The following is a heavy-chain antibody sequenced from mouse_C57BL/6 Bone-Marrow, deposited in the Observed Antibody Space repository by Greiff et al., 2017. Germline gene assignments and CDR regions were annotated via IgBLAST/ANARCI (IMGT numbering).Heavy chain of an antibody. CDR3: ARDDYVYAMDY. V-gene: IGHV3-6*01. Sequence: DVKLVESGPGLVKPSQSLSLTCSVTGYSITSGYYWNWIRQFPGNKLEGMGYISYDGSNNYNPSLKNRISITRDTSKNQFFLKLNSVTTEDTATYYCARDDYVYAMDYWGQGTSVTVSS. CDR1: GYSITSGYY. J-gene: IGHJ4*01. D-gene: IGHD2-4*01. CDR2: ISYDGSN.